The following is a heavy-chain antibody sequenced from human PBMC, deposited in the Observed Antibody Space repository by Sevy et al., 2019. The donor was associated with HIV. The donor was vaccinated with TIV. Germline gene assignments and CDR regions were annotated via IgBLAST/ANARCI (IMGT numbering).Heavy chain of an antibody. J-gene: IGHJ6*03. D-gene: IGHD3-3*01. CDR2: ISAYNGNT. Sequence: ASVKVSCKASGYTFSNYGINWVRQAPGQGLEWMAWISAYNGNTNYPEKLQGRVTMTTDTSTSTAYMELRSLRSDDTAVYYCARGPKVLRFSSPSGEDFHYYMDVWGKGTTVTVS. CDR3: ARGPKVLRFSSPSGEDFHYYMDV. V-gene: IGHV1-18*01. CDR1: GYTFSNYG.